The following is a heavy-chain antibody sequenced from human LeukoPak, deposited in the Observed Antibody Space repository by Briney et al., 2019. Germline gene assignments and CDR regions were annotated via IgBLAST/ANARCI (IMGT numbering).Heavy chain of an antibody. J-gene: IGHJ4*02. CDR3: ARELRSSTSCSDY. CDR1: GFTFSSYS. CDR2: ISSSSSYI. D-gene: IGHD2-2*01. Sequence: PGGSLRLSCAASGFTFSSYSMNWVRQAPGKGLEWVSSISSSSSYIYYADSVKGRFTISRDNAKNSLYLQMNSLRAEDTAVYYCARELRSSTSCSDYWGQGTLVTVSS. V-gene: IGHV3-21*01.